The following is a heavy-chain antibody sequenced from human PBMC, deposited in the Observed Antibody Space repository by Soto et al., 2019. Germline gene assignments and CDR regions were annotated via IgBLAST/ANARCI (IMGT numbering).Heavy chain of an antibody. CDR3: ARDVGDGFKPTFDY. V-gene: IGHV3-21*02. CDR2: ISSSGSYT. D-gene: IGHD3-10*01. J-gene: IGHJ4*01. Sequence: EVQLVEYGGGLVKPGGSLRLACAASGFTFSSYTMHWVRQAPGKGLEWVSCISSSGSYTYYADSVKGRFTISRDNAKNSLYLQMNSLRAEDTALYYCARDVGDGFKPTFDYWGHGTLVTVSS. CDR1: GFTFSSYT.